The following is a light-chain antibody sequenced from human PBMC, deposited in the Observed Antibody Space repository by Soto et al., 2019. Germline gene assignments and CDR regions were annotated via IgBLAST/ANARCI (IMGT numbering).Light chain of an antibody. J-gene: IGKJ5*01. CDR2: CAS. Sequence: EIVMTQSPATLSASPGERVTLSCRASQSINTNSAWYQQKPGQAPRLLIYCASTRVTGIPARFSGSGSGTAVSLIIISLQSADACVYYCQQYNDWCSISFGPGTRLEIK. V-gene: IGKV3-15*01. CDR3: QQYNDWCSIS. CDR1: QSINTN.